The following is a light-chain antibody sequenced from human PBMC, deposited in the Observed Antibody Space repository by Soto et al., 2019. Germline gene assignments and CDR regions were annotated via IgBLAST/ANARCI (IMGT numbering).Light chain of an antibody. J-gene: IGLJ1*01. V-gene: IGLV2-14*01. Sequence: QSALTQPASVSGSPGQSITISCTGTSSDVGGYNYVSWYQQHPGKAPKLMIYEVSNRPSGVSNRFSGSKSGNTASLTISGLKADDEADYYCSSYTSSSTYVFGTGTKLTVL. CDR1: SSDVGGYNY. CDR3: SSYTSSSTYV. CDR2: EVS.